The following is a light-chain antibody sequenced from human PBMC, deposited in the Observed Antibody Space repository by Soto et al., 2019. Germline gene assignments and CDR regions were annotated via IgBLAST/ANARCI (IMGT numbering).Light chain of an antibody. CDR2: STS. CDR3: LLYYGRSRF. CDR1: TGAVTNNYF. Sequence: QAVVTQEPSLTVSPGGTVTLTCASSTGAVTNNYFPNWFQQKPGQSPRALIYSTSEKHPWTPARFSGSLLGGKAALTLSGVQPEDEAEYYCLLYYGRSRFFGGGTKVTVL. J-gene: IGLJ2*01. V-gene: IGLV7-43*01.